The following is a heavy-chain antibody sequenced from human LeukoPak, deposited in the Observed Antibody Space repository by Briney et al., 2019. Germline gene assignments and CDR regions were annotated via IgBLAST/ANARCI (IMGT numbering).Heavy chain of an antibody. D-gene: IGHD6-19*01. CDR3: ARHLAVAEAFDI. Sequence: ETLSLTCAVYGGSFSGYYWSWIRQPPGKGLEWIGEINHSGSTNYNPSLKSRVTISVDTSKNQFSLKLSSVTAADTAVYYCARHLAVAEAFDIWGQGTMVTVSS. V-gene: IGHV4-34*01. CDR2: INHSGST. CDR1: GGSFSGYY. J-gene: IGHJ3*02.